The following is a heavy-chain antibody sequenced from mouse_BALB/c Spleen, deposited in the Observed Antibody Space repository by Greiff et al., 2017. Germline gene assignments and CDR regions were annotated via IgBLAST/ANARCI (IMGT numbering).Heavy chain of an antibody. Sequence: EVNVVESGGGLVQPGGSRKLSCAASGFTFSSFGMHWVRQAPEKGLEWVAYISSGSSTIYYADTVKGRFTISRDNPKNTLFLQMTSLRSEDTAMYYCARERYYFDYWGQGTTLTVSS. CDR1: GFTFSSFG. J-gene: IGHJ2*01. CDR2: ISSGSSTI. CDR3: ARERYYFDY. D-gene: IGHD1-1*01. V-gene: IGHV5-17*02.